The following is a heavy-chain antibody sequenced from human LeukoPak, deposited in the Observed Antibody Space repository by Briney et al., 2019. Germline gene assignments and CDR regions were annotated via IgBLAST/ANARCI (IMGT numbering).Heavy chain of an antibody. CDR2: ISGSGGST. V-gene: IGHV3-23*01. Sequence: GGSLRLSCAASGFTFSNYAMNWVRQAPGRGLEWVSAISGSGGSTYYADSVKGRFTISRDNSKNTLYLQMNSLRAEDTAVYFCARGADTGSYGSLVYFDYWGQGTLVTVSS. CDR3: ARGADTGSYGSLVYFDY. J-gene: IGHJ4*02. CDR1: GFTFSNYA. D-gene: IGHD3-16*01.